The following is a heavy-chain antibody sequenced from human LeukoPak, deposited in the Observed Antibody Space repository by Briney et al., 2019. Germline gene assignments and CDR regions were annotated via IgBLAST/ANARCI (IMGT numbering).Heavy chain of an antibody. V-gene: IGHV1-8*01. CDR1: GYTFTSYD. J-gene: IGHJ4*02. Sequence: ATVKVSCKASGYTFTSYDINWVRQATGQGLEWMGWMNPNSGNTGYAQKFQGRVTMTRNTSISTAYMELSSLRSEDTAVYYCAPIYYYDSSAYYLWGQGTLVTVSS. D-gene: IGHD3-22*01. CDR3: APIYYYDSSAYYL. CDR2: MNPNSGNT.